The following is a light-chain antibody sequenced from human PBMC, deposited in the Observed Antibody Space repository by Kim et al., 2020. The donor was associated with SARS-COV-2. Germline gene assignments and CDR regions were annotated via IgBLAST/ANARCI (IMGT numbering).Light chain of an antibody. CDR1: NNVCGSYNY. V-gene: IGLV2-14*03. Sequence: GPSITTSGTGNNNVCGSYNYVSWYQQLPGKAPKFMIYDVSKRPSGVSNRFSGSKSGNTASLTISGLQAEDEADYYCTSYTRSDTWVFGGGTQLTVL. CDR3: TSYTRSDTWV. CDR2: DVS. J-gene: IGLJ3*02.